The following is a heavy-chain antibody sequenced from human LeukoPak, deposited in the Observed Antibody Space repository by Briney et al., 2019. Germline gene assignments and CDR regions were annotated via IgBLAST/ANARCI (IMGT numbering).Heavy chain of an antibody. Sequence: GESLKISCKGSGYIFTTCWIGWVRQMPGKGLGWMGIISPLTYETRYSPSFQGQVTISADKSITTAFLQWSSLRASDTAMYYCARLRDGSYGETFDFWGPGTMVTVSS. CDR1: GYIFTTCW. CDR2: ISPLTYET. V-gene: IGHV5-51*01. D-gene: IGHD1-26*01. CDR3: ARLRDGSYGETFDF. J-gene: IGHJ3*01.